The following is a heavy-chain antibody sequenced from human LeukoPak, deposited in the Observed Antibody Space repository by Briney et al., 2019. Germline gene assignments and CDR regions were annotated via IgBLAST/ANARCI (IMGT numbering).Heavy chain of an antibody. CDR3: ARDDYYDSSGYYTL. D-gene: IGHD3-22*01. CDR2: MNPNSGNT. V-gene: IGHV1-8*03. J-gene: IGHJ1*01. Sequence: ASVKVSCKASGYTFTSYDINWVRQATGQGLEWMGWMNPNSGNTGYAQKFQGRVTITRNTSISTAYMELRSLRSDDTAVYYCARDDYYDSSGYYTLWGQGTLVTVSS. CDR1: GYTFTSYD.